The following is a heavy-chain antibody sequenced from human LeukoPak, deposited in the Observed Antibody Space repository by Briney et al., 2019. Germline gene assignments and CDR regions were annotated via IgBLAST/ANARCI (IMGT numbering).Heavy chain of an antibody. CDR2: IYTSGST. CDR3: ARDPRIAAGSYFDY. CDR1: GGSISGYY. D-gene: IGHD6-13*01. Sequence: PSETLSLTCTVSGGSISGYYWSWIRQPAGKGLEWIGRIYTSGSTNYNPSLKSRVTMSVDTSKNQFSLKLSSVTAADTAVYYCARDPRIAAGSYFDYWGQGTLVTVSS. V-gene: IGHV4-4*07. J-gene: IGHJ4*02.